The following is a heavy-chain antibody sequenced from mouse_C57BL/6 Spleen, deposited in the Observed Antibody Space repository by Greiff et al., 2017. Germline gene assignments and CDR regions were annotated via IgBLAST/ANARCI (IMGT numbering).Heavy chain of an antibody. CDR2: IDPEDGET. Sequence: DVPLQEPGAELVKPGASVKLSCTASGFNIKDYYMHWVKQRTEQGLEWIGRIDPEDGETKYAPKFQGKATRKADTSSNTAYLQLSSVTSEDTDAYYCAFYGNYGRYWGQGTLVTVSA. V-gene: IGHV14-2*01. CDR3: AFYGNYGRY. D-gene: IGHD2-1*01. J-gene: IGHJ3*01. CDR1: GFNIKDYY.